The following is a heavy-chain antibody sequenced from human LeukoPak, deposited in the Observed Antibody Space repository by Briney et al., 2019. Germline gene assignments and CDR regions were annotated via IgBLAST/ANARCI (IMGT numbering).Heavy chain of an antibody. CDR2: ISSSGSTI. J-gene: IGHJ4*02. D-gene: IGHD6-6*01. CDR1: GFTFSSYE. Sequence: QPGGSLRLSCAASGFTFSSYEMNWVRQAPGKGLEWVSYISSSGSTIYYPDSVEGRFTISRDNAKNSLYLQMNSLRAEDTAVYYCARDSPYSSSKHLGCWGQGTLVTVSS. CDR3: ARDSPYSSSKHLGC. V-gene: IGHV3-48*03.